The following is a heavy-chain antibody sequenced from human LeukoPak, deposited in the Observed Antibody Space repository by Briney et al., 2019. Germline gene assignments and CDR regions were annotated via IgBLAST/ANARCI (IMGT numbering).Heavy chain of an antibody. CDR2: ILSTFGTA. J-gene: IGHJ6*04. CDR3: ARYPCSGGSCYSGVSYYYYGMDV. Sequence: ASVTFASHVSRGTFSSYAIGWVGPASGQGLGWMGGILSTFGTANYAQTFQGRVTITADKSTSTAYMELSSLRSEDTAVYYCARYPCSGGSCYSGVSYYYYGMDVWGKGTTVTVSS. D-gene: IGHD2-15*01. V-gene: IGHV1-69*06. CDR1: RGTFSSYA.